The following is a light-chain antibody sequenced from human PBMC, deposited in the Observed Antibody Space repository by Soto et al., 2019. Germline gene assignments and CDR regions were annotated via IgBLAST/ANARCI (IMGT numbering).Light chain of an antibody. CDR2: DAS. J-gene: IGKJ1*01. CDR3: QQRTNWPPWT. V-gene: IGKV3-11*01. Sequence: EIVLTQSPATLSLSPGERATLSCRTSQSVSSYLAWYQQKPGQAPRLLIYDASTRATGIPARFSGSGSGTDFTLTISSLEPEDCGVYYCQQRTNWPPWTFGQGTKVEIK. CDR1: QSVSSY.